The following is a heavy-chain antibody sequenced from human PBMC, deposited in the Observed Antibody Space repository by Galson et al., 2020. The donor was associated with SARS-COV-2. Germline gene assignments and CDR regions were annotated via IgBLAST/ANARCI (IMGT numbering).Heavy chain of an antibody. CDR1: GGSISSGGYY. J-gene: IGHJ5*02. CDR3: ARDSGSGWVGTVGWFDP. CDR2: IYYSGST. Sequence: SETLSLTCAVSGGSISSGGYYWSWIRQHPGKGLEWIGYIYYSGSTYYNPSLKSRVTISVDTSKNQFSLKLSSVTAADTAVYYCARDSGSGWVGTVGWFDPWGQGTLVTVSS. V-gene: IGHV4-31*11. D-gene: IGHD3-10*01.